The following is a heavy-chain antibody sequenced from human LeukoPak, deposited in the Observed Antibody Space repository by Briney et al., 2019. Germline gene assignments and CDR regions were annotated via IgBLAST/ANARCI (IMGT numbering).Heavy chain of an antibody. CDR2: IYSGGST. J-gene: IGHJ5*02. Sequence: GGSLRLSCAASGFTVRSNYMSWVRQAPGKGLEWVSVIYSGGSTYYADSVKGRFTISRDNSKNTLYLQMNSLRAEDTAVYYCARDGGYCSGGSCYRWFDPWGQGTLVTVSS. CDR1: GFTVRSNY. V-gene: IGHV3-53*01. D-gene: IGHD2-15*01. CDR3: ARDGGYCSGGSCYRWFDP.